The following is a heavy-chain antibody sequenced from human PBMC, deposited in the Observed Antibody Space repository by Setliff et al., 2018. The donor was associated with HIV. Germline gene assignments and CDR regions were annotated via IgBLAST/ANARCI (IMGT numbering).Heavy chain of an antibody. CDR3: VREPNWGAVTTYAYYYSMDV. CDR2: IYHSGST. D-gene: IGHD3-16*01. V-gene: IGHV4-59*12. Sequence: PSETLSLTCTVSGGSISTYYWSWIRQPPGKGLEWIGEIYHSGSTKYNPSLKSRVTISVDKSKNQFSLNLTSVTAADTAIYYCVREPNWGAVTTYAYYYSMDVWGKGTTVTVSS. J-gene: IGHJ6*03. CDR1: GGSISTYY.